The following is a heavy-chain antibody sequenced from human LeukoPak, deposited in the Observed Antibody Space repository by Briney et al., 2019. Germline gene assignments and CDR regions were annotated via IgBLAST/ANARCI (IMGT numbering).Heavy chain of an antibody. V-gene: IGHV3-23*01. D-gene: IGHD3-16*01. CDR3: AKPAWGGTFDD. CDR1: GGSISSYY. CDR2: ISNSGGST. Sequence: ETLSLTCTVSGGSISSYYWSWIRQPPGKGLEWVSAISNSGGSTYYADSVKGRFTISRDNSKNTLYLQVDSLRAEDTAVYYCAKPAWGGTFDDWGQGTLVTVSS. J-gene: IGHJ4*02.